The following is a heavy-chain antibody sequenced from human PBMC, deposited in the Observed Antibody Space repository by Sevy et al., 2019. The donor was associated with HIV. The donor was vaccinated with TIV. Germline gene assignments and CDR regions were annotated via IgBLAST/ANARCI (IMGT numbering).Heavy chain of an antibody. CDR3: ARYGRIPVAGHTWFDP. CDR2: ISGGGAAT. J-gene: IGHJ5*02. CDR1: GFTFIAFG. Sequence: GGSLRLSCSASGFTFIAFGMTWVRQAPGKGLEWVSGISGGGAATAYADSVKGRFTISRDNSKNTLYLQMNSLTAADTAVYYCARYGRIPVAGHTWFDPWGLGPLVTVSS. D-gene: IGHD6-19*01. V-gene: IGHV3-23*01.